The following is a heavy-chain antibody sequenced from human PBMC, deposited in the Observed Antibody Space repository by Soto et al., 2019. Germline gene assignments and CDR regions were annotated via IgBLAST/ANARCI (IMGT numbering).Heavy chain of an antibody. CDR1: GFTFSSYS. CDR2: ISSSSSTI. V-gene: IGHV3-48*01. D-gene: IGHD3-9*01. Sequence: PGGSLRLSCAASGFTFSSYSMNWVRQAPGKGLEWVSYISSSSSTIYYADSVKGRFTISRDNAKNSLYLQMNSLRAEDTAVYYCATLEDYDILTGPSNWGQGTLVTVS. J-gene: IGHJ4*02. CDR3: ATLEDYDILTGPSN.